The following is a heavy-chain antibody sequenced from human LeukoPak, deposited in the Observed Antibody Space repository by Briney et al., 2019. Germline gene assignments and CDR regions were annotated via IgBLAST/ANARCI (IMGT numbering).Heavy chain of an antibody. J-gene: IGHJ4*02. CDR2: ISGSGGST. CDR1: GFPFSSYA. CDR3: AKSLVGATDD. V-gene: IGHV3-23*01. D-gene: IGHD1-26*01. Sequence: GGSLRHSCAASGFPFSSYAMWWVRQAPGKGLEWVSPISGSGGSTYYADAVKGRFTISRDNSKNTLYLQMNSLRAEDAAVYYCAKSLVGATDDWGQGTLVTVSS.